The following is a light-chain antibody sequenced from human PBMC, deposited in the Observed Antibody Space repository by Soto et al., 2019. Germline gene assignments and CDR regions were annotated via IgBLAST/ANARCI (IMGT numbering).Light chain of an antibody. CDR3: AAWGASLNGWV. J-gene: IGLJ3*02. Sequence: QSVLTQPPSASGTPGQRVPSSCSGSSDNIGSNTVNWYQQLPGTAPKLLIYSNDQRPSGVPDRFSGSKSGTSASLAISGLQSEDEADYYCAAWGASLNGWVFGGGTKVTVL. V-gene: IGLV1-44*01. CDR2: SND. CDR1: SDNIGSNT.